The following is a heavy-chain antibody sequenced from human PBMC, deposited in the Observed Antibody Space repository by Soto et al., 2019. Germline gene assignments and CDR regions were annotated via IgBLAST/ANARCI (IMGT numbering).Heavy chain of an antibody. Sequence: SDTLALNCTVFGGSIIDYYWSWFRQPPGKGLEWIGYIYYSGTTDYSPSLKSRVTISVDTSKNQFSLKLSSVTAADSALYYCARQSGGYYYYGMDVWGQGTTVT. CDR3: ARQSGGYYYYGMDV. CDR1: GGSIIDYY. J-gene: IGHJ6*02. CDR2: IYYSGTT. D-gene: IGHD1-26*01. V-gene: IGHV4-59*08.